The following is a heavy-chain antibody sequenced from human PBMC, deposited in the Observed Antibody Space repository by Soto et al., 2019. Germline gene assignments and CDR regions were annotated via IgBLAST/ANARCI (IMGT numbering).Heavy chain of an antibody. V-gene: IGHV1-69*01. CDR3: ARGGSGYTWFNEF. CDR1: GGLFSSYP. CDR2: IIPVFQTA. Sequence: QEQLVQSGAEVKKPGSSVKVSCKASGGLFSSYPISWVRQVPGQGLEWMGGIIPVFQTAYYTQRFQGRVTIPEAQPTTKASMELSSLTSEETTIYYCARGGSGYTWFNEFWGQGTLVTVSS. D-gene: IGHD3-22*01. J-gene: IGHJ4*02.